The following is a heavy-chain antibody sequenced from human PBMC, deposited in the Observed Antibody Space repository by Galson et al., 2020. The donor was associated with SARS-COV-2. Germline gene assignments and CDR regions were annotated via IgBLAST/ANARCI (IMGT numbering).Heavy chain of an antibody. Sequence: GGSLRLSCAASGFTFDDYAMHWVRQAPGKGLEWVSGISWNSGSIGYADSMKGRFTISRDNAKNSLYLQMNSLRAEDTALYYCATLSGLWFGESHYYYGMDVWGQGTTVTVSS. CDR3: ATLSGLWFGESHYYYGMDV. J-gene: IGHJ6*02. CDR2: ISWNSGSI. D-gene: IGHD3-10*01. V-gene: IGHV3-9*01. CDR1: GFTFDDYA.